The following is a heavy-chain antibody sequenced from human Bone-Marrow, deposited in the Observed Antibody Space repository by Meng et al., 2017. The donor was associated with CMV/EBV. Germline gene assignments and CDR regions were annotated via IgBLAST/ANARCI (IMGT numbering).Heavy chain of an antibody. D-gene: IGHD6-6*01. V-gene: IGHV3-13*01. CDR3: ARGRSSSSYYYYYYGMDV. CDR2: IGTAGDT. Sequence: GGSLRLSCAASGFTFSSYDMHWVRQATGKGLEWVSAIGTAGDTYYPGSVKGRFTISRENAKNSLYLQMNSLRAGDTAVYYCARGRSSSSYYYYYYGMDVWGQGTTVTVXS. J-gene: IGHJ6*02. CDR1: GFTFSSYD.